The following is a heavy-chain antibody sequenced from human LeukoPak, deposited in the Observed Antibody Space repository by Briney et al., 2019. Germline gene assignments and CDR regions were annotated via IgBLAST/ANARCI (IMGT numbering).Heavy chain of an antibody. CDR2: IYPGDSDT. D-gene: IGHD5-18*01. CDR3: ARQEAGLSTPMAS. V-gene: IGHV5-51*01. CDR1: GYSFTNYW. Sequence: GESLKISCKGSGYSFTNYWIGWVRPMPGKGLEWMGIIYPGDSDTRYSPSFQGQVTISADKSISTAYLQWSSLKASDTAMYYCARQEAGLSTPMASWGQGTLVTVSS. J-gene: IGHJ4*02.